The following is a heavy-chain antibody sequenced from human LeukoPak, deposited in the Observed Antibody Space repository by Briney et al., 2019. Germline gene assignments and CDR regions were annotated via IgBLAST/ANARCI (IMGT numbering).Heavy chain of an antibody. CDR2: IYSGGST. J-gene: IGHJ4*02. D-gene: IGHD6-19*01. V-gene: IGHV3-66*01. CDR3: ARELGVAGPFDY. CDR1: GFTVSSNY. Sequence: GGSLRLSCAASGFTVSSNYMSWVRQAPGKGLEWVSVIYSGGSTYYADSVKGRFTISRDSSKNTLDLQMNSLRTEDTAVYYCARELGVAGPFDYWGQGTLVTVSS.